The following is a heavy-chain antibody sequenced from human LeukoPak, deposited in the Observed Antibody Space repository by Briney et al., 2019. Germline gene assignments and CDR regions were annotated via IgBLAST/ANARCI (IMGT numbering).Heavy chain of an antibody. CDR3: ARDQDSAAGGMDV. V-gene: IGHV1-18*04. CDR1: RYTLTSYV. J-gene: IGHJ6*04. Sequence: ASVKDSCKASRYTLTSYVISWLRQAPGQGLDGMGWISAYNGNTNYAQKLQGRVTMTTDTSTSTAYMELRSLRSDDTAVYYCARDQDSAAGGMDVWGKGTTVTVSS. CDR2: ISAYNGNT. D-gene: IGHD6-13*01.